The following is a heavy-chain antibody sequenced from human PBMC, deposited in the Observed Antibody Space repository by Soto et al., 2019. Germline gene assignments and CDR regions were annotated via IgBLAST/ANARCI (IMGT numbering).Heavy chain of an antibody. D-gene: IGHD5-18*01. Sequence: SVSNAWMNWVRQAPGKGLEWVGRIKSKTDGGTTDYAAPVKGRFTISRDDSKNTLYLQMNSLKTEDTAVYYCTTDAAYSYGHTGGQVTLVTVAS. CDR2: IKSKTDGGTT. V-gene: IGHV3-15*07. CDR3: TTDAAYSYGHT. CDR1: SVSNAW. J-gene: IGHJ4*02.